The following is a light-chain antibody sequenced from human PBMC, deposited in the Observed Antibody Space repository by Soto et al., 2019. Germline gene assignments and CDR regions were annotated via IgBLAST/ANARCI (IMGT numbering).Light chain of an antibody. V-gene: IGKV1-33*01. CDR2: DAA. Sequence: DILMTQSPSSLSAFVGERVTITCQASQDIGTSLNWYQQRPGEAPKFLIYDAARLEAGVPSRFSGSGSGTDFAFAISSLQPEDMATYYCQHGGIFGPGTKVDFK. J-gene: IGKJ3*01. CDR3: QHGGI. CDR1: QDIGTS.